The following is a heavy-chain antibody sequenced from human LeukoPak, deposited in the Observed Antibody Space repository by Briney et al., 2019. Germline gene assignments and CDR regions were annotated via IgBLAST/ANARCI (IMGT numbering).Heavy chain of an antibody. CDR3: ASSTYIVGATRAFDI. V-gene: IGHV5-51*01. CDR1: GYSFTSYW. D-gene: IGHD1-26*01. CDR2: IYPGDFDT. J-gene: IGHJ3*02. Sequence: GESLKISCKGSGYSFTSYWIGWVRQMPGKGLEWMGIIYPGDFDTRYSPSFQGQVTISADKSISTAYLQWSSLKASDTAMYYCASSTYIVGATRAFDIWGQGTMVTVSS.